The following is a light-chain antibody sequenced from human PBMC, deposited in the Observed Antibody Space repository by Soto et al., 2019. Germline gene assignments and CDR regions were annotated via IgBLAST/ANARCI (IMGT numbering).Light chain of an antibody. Sequence: EMVVTQSPATLSASPGERVTLSCRASQFVSRRLAWYQQRLGQVPRLLIYDTSTRAPGISARFSGSGSGTEFTLTISSLQSEDFAVYYCKEYIHWPPGMFGPGTTVDIK. V-gene: IGKV3-15*01. CDR2: DTS. J-gene: IGKJ1*01. CDR1: QFVSRR. CDR3: KEYIHWPPGM.